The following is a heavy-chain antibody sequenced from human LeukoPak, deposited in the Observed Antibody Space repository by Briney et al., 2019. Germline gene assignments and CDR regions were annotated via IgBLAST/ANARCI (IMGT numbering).Heavy chain of an antibody. V-gene: IGHV1-69*06. J-gene: IGHJ4*02. CDR3: ARRQHLWTLYY. CDR2: IIPIFATS. D-gene: IGHD3-10*01. CDR1: GGTFSSYA. Sequence: SVKVSCKASGGTFSSYAITWVRQAPGQGLEWMGEIIPIFATSNYAQKFQDRVTITADKSTSTAYMELSSLRSEDTAVYYCARRQHLWTLYYWGQGTLVTVSS.